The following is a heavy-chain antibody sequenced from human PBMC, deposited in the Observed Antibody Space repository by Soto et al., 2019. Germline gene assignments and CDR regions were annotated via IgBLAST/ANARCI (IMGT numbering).Heavy chain of an antibody. CDR2: INHSGST. CDR3: ARGDVGATLNAYHYDMDV. V-gene: IGHV4-34*01. CDR1: GGSFSGYY. Sequence: SETLSLTCAVYGGSFSGYYWSWIRQPPGEGLEWIGEINHSGSTNYNPSLKSRVTISADTSKNQFSLKLSSVTAADTAVYYCARGDVGATLNAYHYDMDVWGQGTTVTVSS. D-gene: IGHD1-26*01. J-gene: IGHJ6*02.